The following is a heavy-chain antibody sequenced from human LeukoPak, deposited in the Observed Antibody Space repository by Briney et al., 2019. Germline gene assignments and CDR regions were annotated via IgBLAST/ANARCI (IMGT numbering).Heavy chain of an antibody. D-gene: IGHD2-2*02. Sequence: GGSLRLSCAASGFTFSSYGMTWVCQAPGKGLEWVSYISSSSSTIYYADSVKGRFTISRDNAKNSLYLQMNSLRAEDTAVYYCASGGHCSSTSCYIRGSFDFWGQGTKVTVSS. CDR2: ISSSSSTI. CDR3: ASGGHCSSTSCYIRGSFDF. V-gene: IGHV3-48*04. J-gene: IGHJ3*01. CDR1: GFTFSSYG.